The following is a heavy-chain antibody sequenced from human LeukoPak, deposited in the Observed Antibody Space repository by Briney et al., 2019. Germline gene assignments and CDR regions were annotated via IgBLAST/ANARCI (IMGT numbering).Heavy chain of an antibody. CDR3: ARDLYSGHEGNAFDI. CDR2: IIPILDVT. Sequence: SVKVSCKASGGTFSTYTINWVRQAPGQGLEWMGKIIPILDVTNYAQKFQGRVTITADESTSTAYMELSSLRSEDTAVYYCARDLYSGHEGNAFDIWGQGTMVTVSS. D-gene: IGHD5-12*01. V-gene: IGHV1-69*04. CDR1: GGTFSTYT. J-gene: IGHJ3*02.